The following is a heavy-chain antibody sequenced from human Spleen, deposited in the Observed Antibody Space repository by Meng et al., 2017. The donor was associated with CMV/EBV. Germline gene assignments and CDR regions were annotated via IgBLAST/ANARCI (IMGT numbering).Heavy chain of an antibody. V-gene: IGHV1-2*02. CDR2: INPNSGGT. D-gene: IGHD3-22*01. CDR1: GYTFTGYY. CDR3: ARSDSSDVYFDY. J-gene: IGHJ4*02. Sequence: ASVKVSCKASGYTFTGYYMHWVRQAPGQGLEWMGWINPNSGGTNYAQKFQGRVTMTRDTSISTAYMELSRLRSEDTAVYYCARSDSSDVYFDYWGQGTLVTVSS.